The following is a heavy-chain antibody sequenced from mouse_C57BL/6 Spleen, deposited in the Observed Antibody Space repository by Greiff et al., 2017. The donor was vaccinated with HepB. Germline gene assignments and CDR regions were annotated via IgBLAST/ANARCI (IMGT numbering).Heavy chain of an antibody. D-gene: IGHD1-1*01. V-gene: IGHV1-55*01. Sequence: VQLQQPGAELVKPGASVKMSCKASGYTFTSYWITWVKQRPGQGLEWIGDIYPGSGSTNYNEKFKSKATLTVDTSSSTAYMQLSSLTSEDSAVYYCARALYGSSYAWFAYWGQGTLVTVSA. J-gene: IGHJ3*01. CDR1: GYTFTSYW. CDR3: ARALYGSSYAWFAY. CDR2: IYPGSGST.